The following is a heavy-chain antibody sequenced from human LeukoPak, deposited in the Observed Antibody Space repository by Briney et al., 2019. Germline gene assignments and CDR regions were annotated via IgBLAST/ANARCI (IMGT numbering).Heavy chain of an antibody. V-gene: IGHV3-13*01. CDR2: IGTAGDT. CDR1: GFTFSSYD. J-gene: IGHJ6*03. CDR3: ARGRRYYYMDV. Sequence: QTGGSLRLSCAASGFTFSSYDMHWVRQATGKGLEWVSAIGTAGDTYYPGSVKGRFTISRENAKNSLYLQMNSLRAGDTAVYYCARGRRYYYMDVWGKGTTVTISS.